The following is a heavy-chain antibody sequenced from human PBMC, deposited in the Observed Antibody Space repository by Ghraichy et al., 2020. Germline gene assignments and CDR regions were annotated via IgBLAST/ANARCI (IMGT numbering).Heavy chain of an antibody. CDR2: INHSGST. D-gene: IGHD7-27*01. V-gene: IGHV4-34*01. Sequence: SETLSLTCAVYGGSFSGYYWSWIRQPPGKGLEWIGEINHSGSTNYNPSLKSRVTISVDTSKNQFSLKLSSVTAADTAVYYCARGLTGDPFDYWGQGTLVTVSS. CDR1: GGSFSGYY. J-gene: IGHJ4*02. CDR3: ARGLTGDPFDY.